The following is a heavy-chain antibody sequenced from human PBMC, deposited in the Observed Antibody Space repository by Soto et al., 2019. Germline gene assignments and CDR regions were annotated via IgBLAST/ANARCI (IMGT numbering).Heavy chain of an antibody. V-gene: IGHV3-9*01. CDR2: ISWNSNII. CDR1: GFTFDDYA. Sequence: DVQLVESGGGLVQPGRSLRLSCAASGFTFDDYAMHWVRRVPGKGLEWVSSISWNSNIIGYADSVKGRFTISRDNAKNSLYLQMNSLLPEDTALYYCAKGGPDGFCSGGRCYFDYWGQGTLVTVSS. D-gene: IGHD2-15*01. CDR3: AKGGPDGFCSGGRCYFDY. J-gene: IGHJ4*02.